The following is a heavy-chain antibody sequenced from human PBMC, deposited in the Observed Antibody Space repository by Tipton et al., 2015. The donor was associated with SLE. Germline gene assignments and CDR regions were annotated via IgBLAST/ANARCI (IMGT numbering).Heavy chain of an antibody. CDR2: IRHDASNK. CDR3: AKDKVAGAVGDAFDI. V-gene: IGHV3-30*02. CDR1: GFTFSNYG. J-gene: IGHJ3*02. Sequence: SLRLSCAASGFTFSNYGMHWVRQAPGKGLEWVAFIRHDASNKYYADSVKGRFTISRENSKNTLFLQMNSLRAEDTATYYCAKDKVAGAVGDAFDIWGQGTMVTVSS. D-gene: IGHD6-19*01.